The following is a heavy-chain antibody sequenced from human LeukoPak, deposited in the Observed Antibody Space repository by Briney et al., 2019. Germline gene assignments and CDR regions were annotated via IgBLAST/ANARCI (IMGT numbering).Heavy chain of an antibody. CDR2: ISSSSSYI. CDR1: GFTFSSYS. CDR3: ARDLIYYYDSSGYSSYYYYGMDV. D-gene: IGHD3-22*01. Sequence: GGSLRLSCAASGFTFSSYSMNWVRQAPGKGLEWVSSISSSSSYIYYADSVKGRFTISRDNAKNSLYLQMNSLRAEDTAVYYCARDLIYYYDSSGYSSYYYYGMDVWGQGTTVTVSS. V-gene: IGHV3-21*01. J-gene: IGHJ6*02.